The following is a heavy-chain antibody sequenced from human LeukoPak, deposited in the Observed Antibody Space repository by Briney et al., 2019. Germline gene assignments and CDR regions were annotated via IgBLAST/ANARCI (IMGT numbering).Heavy chain of an antibody. CDR3: ARVGSGGLRYFDWPGSYHGMDV. CDR2: ISAYNGNT. Sequence: ASVKVSCKASGYTFTSYGISWVRQAPGQGLEWMGWISAYNGNTNYAQELQGRVTMTTDTSTSTAYMELRSLRSDDTAVYYCARVGSGGLRYFDWPGSYHGMDVWGQGTTVTVSS. J-gene: IGHJ6*02. CDR1: GYTFTSYG. V-gene: IGHV1-18*01. D-gene: IGHD3-9*01.